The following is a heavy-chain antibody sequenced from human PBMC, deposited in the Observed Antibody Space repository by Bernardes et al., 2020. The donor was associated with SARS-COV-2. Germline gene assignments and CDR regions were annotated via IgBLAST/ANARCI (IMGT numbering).Heavy chain of an antibody. Sequence: SEPLSLTCAVSRDSVTSPTYHRRSPPHPPGTRLQSTRHIFSDGRTYYSPSPPPRVPLSVEMSKNQFSLKLSSVTAADTAVYYCTRGVEISGEVVLYYYGLDVWGQGTTVTVSS. CDR1: RDSVTSPTYH. CDR2: IFSDGRT. D-gene: IGHD3-3*01. CDR3: TRGVEISGEVVLYYYGLDV. V-gene: IGHV4-39*01. J-gene: IGHJ6*02.